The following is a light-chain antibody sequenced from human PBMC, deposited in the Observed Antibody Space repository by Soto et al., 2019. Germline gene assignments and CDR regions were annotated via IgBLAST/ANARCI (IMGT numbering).Light chain of an antibody. CDR3: QSYDSSLSVV. CDR2: DNI. CDR1: SSNIGAGYD. V-gene: IGLV1-40*01. Sequence: QLVLTQAPSVSGAPGQRVTIPCIGSSSNIGAGYDVHWYQQVPGTAPKLLIYDNINRPSGVPDRFSGSKSGTSASLAITGLQSEDEADYYCQSYDSSLSVVFGGGTKVTVL. J-gene: IGLJ2*01.